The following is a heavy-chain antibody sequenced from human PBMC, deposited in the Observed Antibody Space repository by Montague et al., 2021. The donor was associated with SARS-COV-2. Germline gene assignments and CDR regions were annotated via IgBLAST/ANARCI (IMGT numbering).Heavy chain of an antibody. CDR2: IWYDGSNK. V-gene: IGHV3-33*01. Sequence: PLRLSCAASGFTFSSYGMHWVRQAPGKGLEWVAVIWYDGSNKYYADSVKGRFTISRDNSKNTLYLQMNSLRAEDTAVYYCARDLAPYYYESSGSELVDVWGQGTTVTVSS. D-gene: IGHD3-22*01. CDR3: ARDLAPYYYESSGSELVDV. J-gene: IGHJ6*02. CDR1: GFTFSSYG.